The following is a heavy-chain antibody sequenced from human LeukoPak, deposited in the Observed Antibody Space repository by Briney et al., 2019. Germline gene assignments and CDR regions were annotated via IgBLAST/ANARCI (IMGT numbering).Heavy chain of an antibody. D-gene: IGHD4-17*01. Sequence: PAETLSLTCTVSGGSIRSYYWSWLRQPPGKGLEWIGYIYYSGSTNYNPSLKSRVTISVDTSKNQFSLELSSVTAADTAVYYCARVPYGDYVDYWGQGTLVTVSS. CDR3: ARVPYGDYVDY. J-gene: IGHJ4*02. CDR1: GGSIRSYY. CDR2: IYYSGST. V-gene: IGHV4-59*01.